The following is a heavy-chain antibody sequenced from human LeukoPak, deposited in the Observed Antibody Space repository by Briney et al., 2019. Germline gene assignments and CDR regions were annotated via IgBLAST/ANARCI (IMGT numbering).Heavy chain of an antibody. CDR3: ARDSLLRAARPGWFDP. J-gene: IGHJ5*02. CDR2: IYTSGST. CDR1: GGSVTRGAYS. V-gene: IGHV4-61*02. Sequence: SETLSLTCTVSGGSVTRGAYSWTWVRQPVGKGLEWIGRIYTSGSTNYNPSLKSRVTISVDTSKNQFSLKLSSVTAADTAVYYCARDSLLRAARPGWFDPWGQGTLVTVSS. D-gene: IGHD6-6*01.